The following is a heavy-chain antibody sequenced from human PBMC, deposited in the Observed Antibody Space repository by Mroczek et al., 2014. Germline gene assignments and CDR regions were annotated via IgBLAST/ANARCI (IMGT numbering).Heavy chain of an antibody. CDR3: VDGRLLVRLVLELLLQQPYLTYYG. CDR1: GGSISSSSYY. J-gene: IGHJ6*01. D-gene: IGHD3-3*01. Sequence: QVQLQESGPGLVKPSETLSLTCTVSGGSISSSSYYWGWIRQPPGKGLEWIGSIYYSGSTYYNPSLKSRVTISVDTSKNQFSLKLSSVTAADTAVVLRVDGRLLVRLVLELLLQQPYLTYYG. V-gene: IGHV4-39*01. CDR2: IYYSGST.